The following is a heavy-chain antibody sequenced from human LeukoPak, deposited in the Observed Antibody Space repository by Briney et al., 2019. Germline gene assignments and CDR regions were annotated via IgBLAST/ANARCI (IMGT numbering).Heavy chain of an antibody. J-gene: IGHJ4*02. CDR3: ARDARSIAVADPFDY. D-gene: IGHD6-19*01. CDR1: WFTFRDQL. V-gene: IGHV3-11*01. CDR2: ISSSGSTI. Sequence: GGALRPFLGTPWFTFRDQLMNLIRQASGEGLGWGSYISSSGSTIYYADSVKGRFTISRDNAKNSLYLQMNSLRAEDTAVYYCARDARSIAVADPFDYWGQRTLVTFSS.